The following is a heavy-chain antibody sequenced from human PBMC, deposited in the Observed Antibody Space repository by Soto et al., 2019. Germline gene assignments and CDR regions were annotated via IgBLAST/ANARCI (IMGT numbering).Heavy chain of an antibody. D-gene: IGHD4-17*01. Sequence: QVQLQESGPGLVKPSQTLSLTCTVSGGSISSGNYYWSWIRQPPGKGLEWIGFISYSGTTYYNASLWRRASISVDTSKSPFSLDLSSVTAADTAVYYCATMGTPVTGLYYFDYWGQGTLVTVSS. J-gene: IGHJ4*02. CDR1: GGSISSGNYY. V-gene: IGHV4-30-4*01. CDR2: ISYSGTT. CDR3: ATMGTPVTGLYYFDY.